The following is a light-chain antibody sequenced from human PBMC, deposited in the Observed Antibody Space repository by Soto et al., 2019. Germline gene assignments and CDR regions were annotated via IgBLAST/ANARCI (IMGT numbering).Light chain of an antibody. J-gene: IGLJ2*01. CDR1: SSNIGSNT. V-gene: IGLV1-44*01. CDR3: AAWDDSLNGPV. CDR2: SNN. Sequence: QSVLTQPPSASGTPGQRVTIFCSGSSSNIGSNTVNWYQQLPGTAPKLLIYSNNQRPSGVPDRFSGSKSGTSASLAISGLQSDDEADYYCAAWDDSLNGPVFGGGTKVTVL.